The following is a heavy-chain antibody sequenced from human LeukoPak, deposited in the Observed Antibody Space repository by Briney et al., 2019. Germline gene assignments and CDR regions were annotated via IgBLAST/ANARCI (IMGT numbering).Heavy chain of an antibody. D-gene: IGHD2/OR15-2a*01. Sequence: SETLSLTCTVSGDSISNYYWGWIRQPPGKGLEWIGSIYYSGSTYYNPSLKSRVTISVDTSKNQFSLKLSSVTAADTAVYYCARGGLLSLLDYWGQGTLVTVSS. V-gene: IGHV4-39*01. CDR3: ARGGLLSLLDY. CDR1: GDSISNYY. CDR2: IYYSGST. J-gene: IGHJ4*02.